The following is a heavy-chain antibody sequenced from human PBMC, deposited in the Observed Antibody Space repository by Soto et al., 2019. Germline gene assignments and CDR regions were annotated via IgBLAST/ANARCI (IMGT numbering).Heavy chain of an antibody. Sequence: QVQLQESGPGRWNPSAPLSLPGAVSGSSITSINWWGGIRHPQGKDLEWIGYSYYSGPTYNNPSLKSRFTISVDTSKNQFSLKLTSVTAVDTAVYYCARREIQGPIDYWGQGTLVTVSS. CDR1: GSSITSINW. D-gene: IGHD1-26*01. CDR2: SYYSGPT. J-gene: IGHJ4*02. CDR3: ARREIQGPIDY. V-gene: IGHV4-28*01.